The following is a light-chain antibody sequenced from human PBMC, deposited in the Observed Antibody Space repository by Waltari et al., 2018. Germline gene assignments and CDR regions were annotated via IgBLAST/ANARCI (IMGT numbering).Light chain of an antibody. V-gene: IGLV2-23*02. Sequence: QSALTQPASVSGSPGQSITTSCTGTSSAVGGYNSVPWYQHHPGKAPKVIIYDVSQRPSGVSNRFSGSKSGNTASLTISGHQPEDEADYFYCSYAGNYIHVLFGGGTKLTVL. CDR2: DVS. CDR1: SSAVGGYNS. J-gene: IGLJ2*01. CDR3: CSYAGNYIHVL.